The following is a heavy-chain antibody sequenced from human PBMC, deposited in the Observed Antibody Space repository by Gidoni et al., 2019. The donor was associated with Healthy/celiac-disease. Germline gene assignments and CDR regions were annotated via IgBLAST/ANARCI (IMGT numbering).Heavy chain of an antibody. J-gene: IGHJ4*02. CDR3: ARSHSGSYYPPFDY. V-gene: IGHV1-2*04. CDR1: GYTFPGYY. D-gene: IGHD1-26*01. Sequence: QVQLVQSGAEVTKPGASVKVSCKASGYTFPGYYMHWGQQAPGQGLEWMGWINPNSGGTNYAQKFQGWVTMTRDTSISTAYMELSRLRSDDTAVYDCARSHSGSYYPPFDYWGQGTLVTVSS. CDR2: INPNSGGT.